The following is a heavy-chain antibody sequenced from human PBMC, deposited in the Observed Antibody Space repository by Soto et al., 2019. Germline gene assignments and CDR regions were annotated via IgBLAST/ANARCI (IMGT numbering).Heavy chain of an antibody. J-gene: IGHJ4*02. CDR3: ARGGHGVVVPAALDD. CDR2: VNPSGGHT. V-gene: IGHV1-46*01. D-gene: IGHD2-21*02. Sequence: QVQLMQSGAEVKKPGASVKVSCKASGDTFTDYYIHWVRQAPGQGLEWMGTVNPSGGHTTYAQHFVGRVTRTRGTSPSTLYMELTSLTSADTAVDYCARGGHGVVVPAALDDWGQGTLVTVSS. CDR1: GDTFTDYY.